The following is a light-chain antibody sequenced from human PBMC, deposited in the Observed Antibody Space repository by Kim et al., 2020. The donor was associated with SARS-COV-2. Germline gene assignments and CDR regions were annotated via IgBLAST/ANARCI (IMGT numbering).Light chain of an antibody. CDR2: GVS. V-gene: IGLV2-14*03. CDR3: CSYASSDTYV. CDR1: SSDIGRYNY. J-gene: IGLJ1*01. Sequence: GQSITISCTGTSSDIGRYNYVSWYQQHPGKAPKVMIYGVSSRPSGVSNRFSGSKSDNTASLTISGLQAEDEADYYCCSYASSDTYVFGTGTKVTVL.